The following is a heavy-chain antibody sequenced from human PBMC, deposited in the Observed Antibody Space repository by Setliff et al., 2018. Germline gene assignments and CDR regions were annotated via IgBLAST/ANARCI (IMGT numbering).Heavy chain of an antibody. J-gene: IGHJ4*02. V-gene: IGHV4-39*01. CDR1: GGSISSGVYY. D-gene: IGHD1-1*01. CDR3: ARTGTYRYFDS. Sequence: SETLSLTCTVSGGSISSGVYYWGWIRQPPGKGLEWIGRIYHGGKTYYNTSLESRPTISVDTSKNQFSLKLRSVTAADTAVYYCARTGTYRYFDSWGQGTLGTVSS. CDR2: IYHGGKT.